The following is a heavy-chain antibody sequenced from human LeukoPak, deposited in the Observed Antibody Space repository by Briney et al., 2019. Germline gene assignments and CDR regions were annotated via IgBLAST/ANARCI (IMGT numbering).Heavy chain of an antibody. J-gene: IGHJ6*03. Sequence: ASVKVSCKASGYTFTSYDINWVRQVTGQGLEWMGWMNPNSGSTGYAQKFQGRVTMTRNTSISTAYMELSGLRSEDTAVYYCARDQPDYYYYYMDVWGKGTTVTVSS. V-gene: IGHV1-8*01. CDR2: MNPNSGST. CDR1: GYTFTSYD. CDR3: ARDQPDYYYYYMDV.